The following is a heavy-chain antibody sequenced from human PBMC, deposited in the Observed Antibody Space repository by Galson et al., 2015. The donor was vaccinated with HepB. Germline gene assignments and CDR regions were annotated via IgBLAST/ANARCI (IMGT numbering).Heavy chain of an antibody. D-gene: IGHD6-6*01. V-gene: IGHV1-69*06. CDR3: ATRGHGSSSGVFDY. J-gene: IGHJ4*02. CDR1: GGTFSSYA. Sequence: CKASGGTFSSYAISWVRQAPGQGLEWMGGIIPIFGTANYVQKFQGRVTITADKSTSTAYMELSSLRSEDTAVYYCATRGHGSSSGVFDYWGQGTLVTVSS. CDR2: IIPIFGTA.